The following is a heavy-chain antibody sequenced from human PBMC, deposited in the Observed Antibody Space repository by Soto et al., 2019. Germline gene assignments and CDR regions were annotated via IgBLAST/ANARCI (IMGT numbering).Heavy chain of an antibody. CDR1: GFTVTNSY. D-gene: IGHD1-1*01. Sequence: EVQLVESGGDLIQPGGALRLSCAASGFTVTNSYMALVRQAPGKGLEWVSVVYTSGRTYHADSVKGRFTVSRDISTNMFFLQMNKLSAEDMATYYCARAGFERLYFDQWGRGTLVTVSS. CDR2: VYTSGRT. J-gene: IGHJ4*02. CDR3: ARAGFERLYFDQ. V-gene: IGHV3-53*01.